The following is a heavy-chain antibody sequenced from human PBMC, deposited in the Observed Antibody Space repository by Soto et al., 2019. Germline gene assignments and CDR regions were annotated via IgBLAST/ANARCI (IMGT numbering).Heavy chain of an antibody. D-gene: IGHD2-15*01. CDR3: AKRRGAGGHFDC. V-gene: IGHV3-23*01. CDR2: VSIGGST. CDR1: GFTFSSYA. Sequence: DVQLLESGGGLVQPEGSLRLSCAASGFTFSSYAMGWVRQGPGKGLEWVAVVSIGGSTHYADSVRSRFTISRDNSMNTLSPQMNSLTAEDTAVYFCAKRRGAGGHFDCWGQGALVTVSS. J-gene: IGHJ4*02.